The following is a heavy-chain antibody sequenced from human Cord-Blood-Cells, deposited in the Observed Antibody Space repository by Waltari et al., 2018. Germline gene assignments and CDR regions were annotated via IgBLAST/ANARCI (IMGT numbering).Heavy chain of an antibody. J-gene: IGHJ2*01. CDR1: GFSLSNARMG. V-gene: IGHV2-26*03. Sequence: QVTLKESGPVLVKPTETLTLTCTISGFSLSNARMGVGWIRQPPGKALEWLAHIFSNDEKSYSTSLKSRLTISKDTSKSQVVLTMTNMDPVDTATYYCARIRAGDVRYWYFDLWGRGTLVTVSS. D-gene: IGHD7-27*01. CDR2: IFSNDEK. CDR3: ARIRAGDVRYWYFDL.